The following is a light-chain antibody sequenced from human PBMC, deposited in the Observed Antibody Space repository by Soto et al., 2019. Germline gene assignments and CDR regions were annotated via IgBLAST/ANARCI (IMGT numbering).Light chain of an antibody. CDR1: TSDVGGYNY. V-gene: IGLV2-11*01. Sequence: QSALTQPRSVSGSPGQSVTISCTGTTSDVGGYNYVSWYQQHPGKAPKVMIYDVSDRPSGVSNRFSGSKSGNTASLTISGLQPEDEAAYFCSSYTSSLIPVFGGGTKLTVL. CDR2: DVS. J-gene: IGLJ2*01. CDR3: SSYTSSLIPV.